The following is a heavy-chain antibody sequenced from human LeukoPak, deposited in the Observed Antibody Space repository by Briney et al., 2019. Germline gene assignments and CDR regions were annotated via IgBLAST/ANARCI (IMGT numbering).Heavy chain of an antibody. CDR1: GFTFSSYS. CDR3: AREVVVPAAARHYYYYYYMDV. J-gene: IGHJ6*03. Sequence: PGGSLRLSCAASGFTFSSYSMNWVRQAPGKGLEWVSSISSSSSSYIYYADSVKGRFTISRDNAKNSLYLQMNSLRAGDTAVYYCAREVVVPAAARHYYYYYYMDVWGKGTTVTVSS. CDR2: ISSSSSSYI. D-gene: IGHD2-2*01. V-gene: IGHV3-21*01.